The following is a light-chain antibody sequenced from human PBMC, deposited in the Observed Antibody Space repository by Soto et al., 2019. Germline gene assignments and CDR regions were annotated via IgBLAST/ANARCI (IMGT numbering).Light chain of an antibody. CDR1: QSVSSY. J-gene: IGKJ3*01. CDR2: DAS. V-gene: IGKV3-11*01. CDR3: EQCSNCPFT. Sequence: EIVLTQSPATLSLSPGEGATLSCRASQSVSSYLAWYQQKPGQVPRLLIYDASNSATGIPAGFSDSGSGTECALTIGILKPEDFAVYYCEQCSNCPFTFGRGTKVDIK.